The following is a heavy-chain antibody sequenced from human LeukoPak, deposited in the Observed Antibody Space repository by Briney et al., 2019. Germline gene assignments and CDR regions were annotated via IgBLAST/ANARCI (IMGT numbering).Heavy chain of an antibody. CDR3: ASCSYDFLRGAFDI. Sequence: PSETLSLTCTVSGGSISSSSYYWGWIRQPPGKGLEWIGSIYYSGSTYYNPSLKSRVTISVDTSKNQFSLKLSSVTAADTAVYYCASCSYDFLRGAFDIWGQGTMVTVSS. CDR1: GGSISSSSYY. D-gene: IGHD3/OR15-3a*01. J-gene: IGHJ3*02. V-gene: IGHV4-39*07. CDR2: IYYSGST.